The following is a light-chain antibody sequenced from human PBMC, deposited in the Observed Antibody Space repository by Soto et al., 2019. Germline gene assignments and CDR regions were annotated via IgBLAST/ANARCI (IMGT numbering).Light chain of an antibody. V-gene: IGLV1-44*01. J-gene: IGLJ1*01. CDR2: TSN. CDR1: SSNIGSNT. CDR3: AAWDDSLNGYV. Sequence: QSVLTQPPSASGTPGQRVTLSCSGSSSNIGSNTVNWYQHLPGTAPKLLVYTSNQRPSGVPDRFSGSKSGTSASLAISGLQSDDEADYYCAAWDDSLNGYVFGTGTKLTVL.